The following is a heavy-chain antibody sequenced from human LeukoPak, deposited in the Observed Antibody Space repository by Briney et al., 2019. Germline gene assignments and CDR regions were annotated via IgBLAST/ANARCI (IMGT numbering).Heavy chain of an antibody. V-gene: IGHV1-2*02. Sequence: ASVKVSCKASGYTFTGYYMHWVRQAPGQGLEWMGWINPNSGGTNYAQKFQGRVTMTRDTSISTAYMELSRLRSDDTAVYYCARDGIDIVLMVYAIPEGFDYWGQGTLVTVSS. D-gene: IGHD2-8*01. CDR1: GYTFTGYY. CDR3: ARDGIDIVLMVYAIPEGFDY. J-gene: IGHJ4*02. CDR2: INPNSGGT.